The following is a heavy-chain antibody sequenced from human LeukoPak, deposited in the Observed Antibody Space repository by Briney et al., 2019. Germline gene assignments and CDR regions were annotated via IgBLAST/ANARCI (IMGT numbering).Heavy chain of an antibody. D-gene: IGHD2-15*01. CDR3: ARLSGRVVCSAGSCYIDS. Sequence: GESLKISCKGSGYRFTSDLIGGVRQMPVKGLEWMGIIYPGDSDTRYSPSFQGQVTISADKSVNTAYLQWSSLKASDTAMYYCARLSGRVVCSAGSCYIDSWGQGTLVTVSS. J-gene: IGHJ4*02. CDR1: GYRFTSDL. V-gene: IGHV5-51*01. CDR2: IYPGDSDT.